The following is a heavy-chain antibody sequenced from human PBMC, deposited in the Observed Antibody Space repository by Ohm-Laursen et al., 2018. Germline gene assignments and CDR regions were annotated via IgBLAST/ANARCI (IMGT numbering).Heavy chain of an antibody. J-gene: IGHJ5*02. CDR2: IYHSGSA. V-gene: IGHV4-38-2*01. CDR1: GYSISSGYF. CDR3: ARGLWWFDP. Sequence: GTLSLTCAVSGYSISSGYFWGWIRQPPGKGLEWIGTIYHSGSAYYNPSLKSRVTISVDTSKNQFSLKLSSVTAADTALYYCARGLWWFDPWGQGTLVTVSS.